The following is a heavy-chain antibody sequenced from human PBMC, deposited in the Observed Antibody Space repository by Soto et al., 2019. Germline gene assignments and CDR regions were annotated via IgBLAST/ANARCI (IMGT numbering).Heavy chain of an antibody. CDR1: GFTFSSFS. Sequence: GGSLRLSCAASGFTFSSFSMNWVRQAPGNGLEWVSSITSSGSNIYYADSVKGRFTISRDNANNSLYLQMDSLRVEDTAVYFCARDHSSPPYSSSSLVDYWGQGSLVTVSS. V-gene: IGHV3-21*06. D-gene: IGHD6-6*01. J-gene: IGHJ4*02. CDR3: ARDHSSPPYSSSSLVDY. CDR2: ITSSGSNI.